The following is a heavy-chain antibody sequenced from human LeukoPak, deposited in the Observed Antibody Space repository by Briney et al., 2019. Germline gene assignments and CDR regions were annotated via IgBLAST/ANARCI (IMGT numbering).Heavy chain of an antibody. Sequence: ASVKVSCKASGYAFTSYGISWVRQAPGQGLEWMGWISAYNGNTNYAQKLQGRVTMTADTSTSTAYMELRSLRSDDTAVYYCARDYWNDGHGMDVWGQGTTVAVSS. CDR1: GYAFTSYG. CDR2: ISAYNGNT. D-gene: IGHD1-1*01. V-gene: IGHV1-18*01. J-gene: IGHJ6*02. CDR3: ARDYWNDGHGMDV.